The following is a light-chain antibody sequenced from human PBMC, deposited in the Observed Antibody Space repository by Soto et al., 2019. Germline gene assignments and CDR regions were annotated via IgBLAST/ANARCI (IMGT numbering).Light chain of an antibody. J-gene: IGKJ1*01. Sequence: DIQMTQSPSSLSASVGDRVTITCRASQSISSFLNWYQQKPGKAPRLLIYAASFLQSGVPSRFSASGSGTDCTLTISSLQPEDFATYYCQQSYSTPVTFGQGTKVDIK. CDR1: QSISSF. CDR3: QQSYSTPVT. V-gene: IGKV1-39*01. CDR2: AAS.